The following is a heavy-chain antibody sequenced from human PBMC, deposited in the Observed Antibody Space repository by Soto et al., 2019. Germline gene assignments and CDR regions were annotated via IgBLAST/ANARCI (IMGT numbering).Heavy chain of an antibody. CDR3: SQGGSGSYYGMDV. CDR1: GLSLTTSGVG. CDR2: IYWDNDK. D-gene: IGHD3-10*01. V-gene: IGHV2-5*02. J-gene: IGHJ6*02. Sequence: QITLKESGPTLVKPTQTLTLTCTFSGLSLTTSGVGVSWIRQPPGKALEWLAVIYWDNDKRFSPSLKTRLTFTXDXTKNQVILTMTNMDPVDTGTYYCSQGGSGSYYGMDVWGQGTTVTVSS.